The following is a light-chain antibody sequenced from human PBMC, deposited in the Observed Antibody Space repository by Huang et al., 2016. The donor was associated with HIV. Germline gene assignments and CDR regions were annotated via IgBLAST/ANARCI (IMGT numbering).Light chain of an antibody. V-gene: IGKV3-20*01. CDR2: GAA. Sequence: DIVLTQSPGTLSLSPGESATLSCRASQNVDSRYLAWYQQRPGLAPRLLIYGAARRATGIPERFSGSGSGTDFTLTISRLESEDFAVYYCQQYGSSPLTFGGGTKVEI. J-gene: IGKJ4*01. CDR1: QNVDSRY. CDR3: QQYGSSPLT.